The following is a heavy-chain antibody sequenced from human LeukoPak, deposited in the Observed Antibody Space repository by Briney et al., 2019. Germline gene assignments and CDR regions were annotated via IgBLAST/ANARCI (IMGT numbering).Heavy chain of an antibody. D-gene: IGHD1-26*01. CDR2: INPSGGST. Sequence: ASVKVSCKASGYTFTSYYMHWVRQAPGQGLEWMGIINPSGGSTYYAQKFQGRVTVTRDVPTSTVYMELSSLRSEDTAVYYCARPTATNSFDNWGQGTLVTVSS. J-gene: IGHJ4*02. CDR1: GYTFTSYY. V-gene: IGHV1-46*01. CDR3: ARPTATNSFDN.